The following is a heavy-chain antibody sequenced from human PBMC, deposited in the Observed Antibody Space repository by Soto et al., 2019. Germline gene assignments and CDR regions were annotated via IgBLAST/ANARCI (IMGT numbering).Heavy chain of an antibody. V-gene: IGHV1-18*01. CDR3: ARGRYGDY. Sequence: QVHLVQSGAEVKKPGASVKVSCKASCYTFTSYGITWVRQAPGQGLEWMGWISAHTGNTDYAQKLQGRVIVTRETSTSTAYMELRSLISDDTAVYYCARGRYGDYWGQGALVTVSS. D-gene: IGHD1-1*01. J-gene: IGHJ4*02. CDR1: CYTFTSYG. CDR2: ISAHTGNT.